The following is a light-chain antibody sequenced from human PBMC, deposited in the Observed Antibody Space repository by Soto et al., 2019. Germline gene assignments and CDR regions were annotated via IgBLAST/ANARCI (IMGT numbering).Light chain of an antibody. CDR2: SAS. CDR3: QQYNSWPQT. Sequence: EIVMTQSPATLSVSPGERVTVSCRASQSVSSTLAWYQQKPGQAPRLLIYSASARVTGIPARFSGSGSGTEFTLTISSLQSEDFAVYYCQQYNSWPQTFGQGTKLEIK. CDR1: QSVSST. J-gene: IGKJ2*01. V-gene: IGKV3-15*01.